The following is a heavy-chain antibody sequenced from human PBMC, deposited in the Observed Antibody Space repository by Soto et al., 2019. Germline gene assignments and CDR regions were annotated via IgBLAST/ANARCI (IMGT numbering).Heavy chain of an antibody. CDR3: ARGHYYYGMDV. Sequence: PSETLSLTXTVSNDAVRSGTYPWSWVRXPPGXXLEWIXYIDYSGTTYYTPSLKSRLTMSMDRANDHFSLNLTSVTAADTAVYFCARGHYYYGMDVWGQGITVTVSS. J-gene: IGHJ6*02. CDR1: NDAVRSGTYP. CDR2: IDYSGTT. V-gene: IGHV4-30-2*01.